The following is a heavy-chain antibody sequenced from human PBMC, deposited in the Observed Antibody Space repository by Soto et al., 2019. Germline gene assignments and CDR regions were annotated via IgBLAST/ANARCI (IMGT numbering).Heavy chain of an antibody. CDR2: ISAYNGNT. D-gene: IGHD5-12*01. CDR1: GYTFTSYG. J-gene: IGHJ5*02. CDR3: ARSLSRHIVATSPNWFDP. V-gene: IGHV1-18*01. Sequence: ASVKVSCKASGYTFTSYGISWVRQAPGQGLEWMGWISAYNGNTNYAQKLQGRVTMTTDTSTSTAYMELRSLRSDDTAVYYCARSLSRHIVATSPNWFDPWGQGTLVTVSS.